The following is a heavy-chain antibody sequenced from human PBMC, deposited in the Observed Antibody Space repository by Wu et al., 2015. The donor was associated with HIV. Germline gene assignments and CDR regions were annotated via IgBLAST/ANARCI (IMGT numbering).Heavy chain of an antibody. J-gene: IGHJ5*02. Sequence: QVQLVQSGAEVKKPGASVKVSCKASGYTFTGYYMHWVRQAPGQGLEWMGWINPNSGGTNYAQKFQGRVTMTRDTSISTAYMELSRLRSDDTAVYYCAREPRDSSSWYGWFDPWGQGTRRSPSP. CDR1: GYTFTGYY. CDR2: INPNSGGT. CDR3: AREPRDSSSWYGWFDP. D-gene: IGHD6-13*01. V-gene: IGHV1-2*02.